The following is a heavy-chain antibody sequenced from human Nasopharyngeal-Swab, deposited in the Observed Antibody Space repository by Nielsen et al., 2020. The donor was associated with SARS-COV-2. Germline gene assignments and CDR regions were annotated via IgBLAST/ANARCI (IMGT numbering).Heavy chain of an antibody. V-gene: IGHV1-46*01. D-gene: IGHD1/OR15-1a*01. J-gene: IGHJ6*02. Sequence: ASVKVSCKASGYTFTSDYMHWVLQAPGQGLEWMGIINHSGGSTRYAQKFQGRVTMTRDTSTSTGYMELSSLRSEDTAVYYCTREGEQGGFFYYGMDVWGQGTTVTVSS. CDR1: GYTFTSDY. CDR2: INHSGGST. CDR3: TREGEQGGFFYYGMDV.